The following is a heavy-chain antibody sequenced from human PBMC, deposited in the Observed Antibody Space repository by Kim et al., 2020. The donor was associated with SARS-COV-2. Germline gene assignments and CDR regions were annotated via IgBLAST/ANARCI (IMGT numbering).Heavy chain of an antibody. Sequence: NYNPSLKSRVTISVDTSKNQFSLKLSSVTPADTAVYYCASMTTVVGYFDYWGQGTLVTVSS. V-gene: IGHV4-34*01. D-gene: IGHD4-17*01. J-gene: IGHJ4*02. CDR3: ASMTTVVGYFDY.